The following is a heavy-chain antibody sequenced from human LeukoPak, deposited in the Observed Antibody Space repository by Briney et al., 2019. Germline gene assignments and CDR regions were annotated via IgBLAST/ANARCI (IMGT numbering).Heavy chain of an antibody. V-gene: IGHV3-48*04. Sequence: GGSLRLSCAASGFTFSTYAMSWVRQAPGKGLEWLSYISGSRIYYADSVKGRFTISRDNAKNSLFLQMNSLRAEDTAVYYCARVPYCANGICYSRHYFDYWGQGTLVTVSS. CDR2: ISGSRI. CDR3: ARVPYCANGICYSRHYFDY. D-gene: IGHD2-8*01. CDR1: GFTFSTYA. J-gene: IGHJ4*02.